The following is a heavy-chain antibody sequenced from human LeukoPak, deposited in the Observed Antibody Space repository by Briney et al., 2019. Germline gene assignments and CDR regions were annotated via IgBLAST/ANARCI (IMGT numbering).Heavy chain of an antibody. J-gene: IGHJ6*02. CDR3: ARDQYYGGSSWFYYYYGMDV. CDR2: TYYRSKWYN. Sequence: SQTLSLTCAISGDSVSSNSAAWNWIRQSPSRGLEWLGRTYYRSKWYNDYAVSVKSRITINPDTSKNQFSLQLNSVTPEDTAVYYCARDQYYGGSSWFYYYYGMDVWGQGTTVTVSS. CDR1: GDSVSSNSAA. V-gene: IGHV6-1*01. D-gene: IGHD6-13*01.